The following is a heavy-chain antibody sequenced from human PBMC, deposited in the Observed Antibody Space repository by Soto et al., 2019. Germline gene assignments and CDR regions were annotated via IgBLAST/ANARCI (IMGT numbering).Heavy chain of an antibody. D-gene: IGHD6-13*01. Sequence: EVQLLESGGGLVQPGGSLTLSCTASGIIFSTFAMSWVRQAPGKGLEWVSGITGSGGSTNYADSVEGRFTISRDNSKNTLYLQMNSLRAEDTAVYYCAKDLGYTSSWYYALHIWGQGTMVTVSS. CDR2: ITGSGGST. J-gene: IGHJ3*02. CDR3: AKDLGYTSSWYYALHI. CDR1: GIIFSTFA. V-gene: IGHV3-23*01.